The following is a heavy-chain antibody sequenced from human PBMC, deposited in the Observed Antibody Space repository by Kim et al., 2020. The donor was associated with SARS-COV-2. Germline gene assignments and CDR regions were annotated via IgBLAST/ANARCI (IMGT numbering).Heavy chain of an antibody. V-gene: IGHV3-7*01. J-gene: IGHJ4*02. CDR2: INNSGNEK. Sequence: GGSLRLSCAASGFTFSSSWMNWVRQTPGKGLEWVANINNSGNEKYYADSVKGRFTISRDNSKNSVYLQMNSLRAEDTAVYYCVRALVIRPEVYWGQGTLVTVSS. CDR1: GFTFSSSW. D-gene: IGHD3-3*02. CDR3: VRALVIRPEVY.